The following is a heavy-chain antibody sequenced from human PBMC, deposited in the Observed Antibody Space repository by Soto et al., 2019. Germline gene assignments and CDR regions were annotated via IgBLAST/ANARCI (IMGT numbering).Heavy chain of an antibody. Sequence: QVQLVQSGAEVKKPGSSVKVSCKASGGTFSSYAISWVRQAPGQGLEWMGEIIPIFGTANYAQKFQGRVTITADESTSTAYMELSSLRSEDTAVYYCARDRGGNSVSAGLRRIVTWFVPWVQGTLVTVSS. CDR1: GGTFSSYA. J-gene: IGHJ5*02. CDR3: ARDRGGNSVSAGLRRIVTWFVP. V-gene: IGHV1-69*01. D-gene: IGHD2-21*02. CDR2: IIPIFGTA.